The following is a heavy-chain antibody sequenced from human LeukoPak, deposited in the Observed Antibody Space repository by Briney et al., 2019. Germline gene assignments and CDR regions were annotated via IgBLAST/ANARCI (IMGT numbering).Heavy chain of an antibody. CDR2: IYPNTGDI. CDR1: GYTFTDYY. CDR3: ARFDPPYYYGSGSYDAY. Sequence: ASVKVSCKAYGYTFTDYYVHWVRQAPGQGLEWMGWIYPNTGDIQFAQKFQGRVIMTRDTSISTAYMELRGLRSDDTAVYYCARFDPPYYYGSGSYDAYWGQGTLVTVSS. V-gene: IGHV1-2*02. D-gene: IGHD3-10*01. J-gene: IGHJ4*02.